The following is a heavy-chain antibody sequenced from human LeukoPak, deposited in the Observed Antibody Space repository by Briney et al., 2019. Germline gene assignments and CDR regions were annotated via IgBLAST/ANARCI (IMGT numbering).Heavy chain of an antibody. V-gene: IGHV1-69*02. D-gene: IGHD6-19*01. CDR1: GGTFSSYT. CDR3: ARRESSGWYPDY. CDR2: IIPILGIA. J-gene: IGHJ4*02. Sequence: SVKVSCKASGGTFSSYTISWVRQAPGQGLEWMGRIIPILGIANYAQKFQGRVTITADKSTSTAYMELSSLRSEDTAVYYCARRESSGWYPDYWGQGTLVTVSS.